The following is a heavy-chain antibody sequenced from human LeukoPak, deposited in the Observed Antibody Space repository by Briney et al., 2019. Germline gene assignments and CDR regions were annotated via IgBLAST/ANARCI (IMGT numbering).Heavy chain of an antibody. V-gene: IGHV4-59*01. J-gene: IGHJ6*04. CDR1: GGCISSYY. Sequence: PSETLSLTCTVSGGCISSYYWSWNRQPPGKGLEWIGYIYYSGSTNYNPSLKSRVTISVDTSKNQFSLKLSSVTAADTAVYYCARGSDRGYYYYYGMDVWGKGTTVTVSS. CDR3: ARGSDRGYYYYYGMDV. CDR2: IYYSGST. D-gene: IGHD3-10*01.